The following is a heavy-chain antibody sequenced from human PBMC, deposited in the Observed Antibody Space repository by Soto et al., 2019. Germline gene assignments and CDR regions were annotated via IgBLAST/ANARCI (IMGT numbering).Heavy chain of an antibody. Sequence: QLHLVQSGAVVKKPGASVTVSCSASGYPVTAYYMHWVRQAPGRGLEWMGGINPATGAAKYTQTFQGRVTTTRDTSTRTVFMELGGLTSEDTAVFSCAKGGGVGVAGSAAFDMWGQGTLVTVSS. CDR3: AKGGGVGVAGSAAFDM. J-gene: IGHJ3*02. CDR1: GYPVTAYY. D-gene: IGHD3-3*01. CDR2: INPATGAA. V-gene: IGHV1-2*02.